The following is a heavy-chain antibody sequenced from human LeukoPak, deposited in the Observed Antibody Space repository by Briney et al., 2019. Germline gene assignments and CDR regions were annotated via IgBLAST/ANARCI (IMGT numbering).Heavy chain of an antibody. V-gene: IGHV3-33*01. CDR1: GFTFSSYG. Sequence: GGSLRLSCAASGFTFSSYGMHWVRQAPGKGLEWVAVIWYDGSNKYYADSVKGRFTISRDNSKNTLYLQMNSLRAEDTAVYYCARDTSGSYKAFDIWGQGTMVTVSS. CDR2: IWYDGSNK. J-gene: IGHJ3*02. CDR3: ARDTSGSYKAFDI. D-gene: IGHD3-10*01.